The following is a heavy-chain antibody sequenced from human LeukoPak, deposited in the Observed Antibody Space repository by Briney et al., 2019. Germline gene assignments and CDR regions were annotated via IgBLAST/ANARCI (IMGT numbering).Heavy chain of an antibody. D-gene: IGHD1-26*01. J-gene: IGHJ4*02. CDR1: GYSFTTYW. V-gene: IGHV5-51*01. CDR3: ARRWELYYFDY. Sequence: GESLKISCRVSGYSFTTYWIGWVRQMPGKGLEWMGIIYPGDSDTRYSPSFQGQVTISAAKSISTAYLQWSSLKASDTAMYYCARRWELYYFDYWGQGTLVTVSS. CDR2: IYPGDSDT.